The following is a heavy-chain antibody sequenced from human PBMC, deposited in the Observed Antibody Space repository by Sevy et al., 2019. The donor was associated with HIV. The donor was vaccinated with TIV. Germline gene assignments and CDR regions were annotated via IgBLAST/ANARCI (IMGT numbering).Heavy chain of an antibody. Sequence: SGTLSLTCAVHDGSFSGYYWNWIRQPPGKGLEWIGEINESGITYYNPSLKIRVTISVDTSKNQFSLKLNSVTAADTAVYFCARSPPVVVVPGAPSWFDPWGQGTLVTVSS. V-gene: IGHV4-34*01. CDR3: ARSPPVVVVPGAPSWFDP. CDR2: INESGIT. CDR1: DGSFSGYY. J-gene: IGHJ5*02. D-gene: IGHD2-2*01.